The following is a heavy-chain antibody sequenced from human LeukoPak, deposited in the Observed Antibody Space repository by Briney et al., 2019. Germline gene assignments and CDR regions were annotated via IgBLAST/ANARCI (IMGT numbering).Heavy chain of an antibody. V-gene: IGHV3-66*01. CDR1: GFTLRSNY. CDR2: IYSGGST. Sequence: GSLRPSRAAPGFTLRSNYQNLVRQAPGEGLEWVSVIYSGGSTYYADSVKGRFTISRDNSKNTLYLQMNSLRAEDTAVYYCALFLADAFDIWGQGTMVTVSS. CDR3: ALFLADAFDI. J-gene: IGHJ3*02. D-gene: IGHD3-3*01.